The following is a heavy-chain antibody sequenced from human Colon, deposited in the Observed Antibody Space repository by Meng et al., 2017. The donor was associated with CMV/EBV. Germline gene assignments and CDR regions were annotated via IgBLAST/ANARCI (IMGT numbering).Heavy chain of an antibody. D-gene: IGHD3-10*01. CDR1: GGSMSSSSHY. CDR3: AREYYSYSYRYWIDP. CDR2: IFYAETT. J-gene: IGHJ5*02. Sequence: GSLRLSCSISGGSMSSSSHYWGWFRQPPGKGLEWIGSIFYAETTYYNSSLRSRLTISIDTSINQFSLKLASVTAADTAVYYCAREYYSYSYRYWIDPWGQGTLVTVSS. V-gene: IGHV4-39*07.